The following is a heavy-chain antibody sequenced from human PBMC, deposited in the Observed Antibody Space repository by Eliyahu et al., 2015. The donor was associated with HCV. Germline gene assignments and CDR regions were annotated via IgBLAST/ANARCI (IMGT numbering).Heavy chain of an antibody. Sequence: EVQLVESGGGLVQPGRPLRLSCAASGFXFDDYAMHWVRQAPGKGLEWVSGISWNSGSIGYADSVKGRFTISRDNAKNSLYLQMNSLRAEDTALYYCAKDIGGMVQGVTIDYWGQGTLVTVSS. D-gene: IGHD3-10*01. CDR2: ISWNSGSI. J-gene: IGHJ4*02. V-gene: IGHV3-9*01. CDR3: AKDIGGMVQGVTIDY. CDR1: GFXFDDYA.